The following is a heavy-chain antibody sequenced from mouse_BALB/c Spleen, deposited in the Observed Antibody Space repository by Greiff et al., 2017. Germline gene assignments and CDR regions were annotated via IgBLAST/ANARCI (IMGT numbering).Heavy chain of an antibody. CDR3: ASFTTGYYFDY. D-gene: IGHD2-12*01. Sequence: EVKLMESGPGLVKPSQSLSLTCTVTGYSITSDYAWSWIRQFPGNKLEWMGYISYSGSTSYNPSLKSRISITRDTSKNQFFLQLNSVTTEDTATYYCASFTTGYYFDYWGQGTTLTVSS. J-gene: IGHJ2*01. CDR2: ISYSGST. V-gene: IGHV3-2*02. CDR1: GYSITSDYA.